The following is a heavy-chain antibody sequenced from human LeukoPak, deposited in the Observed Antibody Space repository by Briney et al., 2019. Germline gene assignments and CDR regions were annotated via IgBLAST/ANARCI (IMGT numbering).Heavy chain of an antibody. CDR3: ARDYYDSSGYYYVLDY. V-gene: IGHV1-2*02. CDR1: GYTFTGYY. Sequence: ASVKVSCKASGYTFTGYYMHWVRQAPGQGLEWMGWINPNSGGTNYAQKFQGRVTMTRDTSISTAYMELSRLRSDDTAVYYCARDYYDSSGYYYVLDYWGRGTLVTVSS. CDR2: INPNSGGT. D-gene: IGHD3-22*01. J-gene: IGHJ4*02.